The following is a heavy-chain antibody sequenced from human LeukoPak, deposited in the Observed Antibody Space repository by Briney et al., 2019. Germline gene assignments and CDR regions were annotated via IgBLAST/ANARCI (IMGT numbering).Heavy chain of an antibody. CDR1: GFTFSSYA. V-gene: IGHV3-30-3*01. D-gene: IGHD3-22*01. J-gene: IGHJ4*02. CDR2: ISYDGSNK. CDR3: ARNLNDYYDSSGYYFDY. Sequence: GGSLRLSCAASGFTFSSYAMHWVRQAPGKGLEWVAVISYDGSNKYYADSVKGRFTISRDNSKNTLYLQMNSLRAEDTAVYYCARNLNDYYDSSGYYFDYWGQGTLVTASS.